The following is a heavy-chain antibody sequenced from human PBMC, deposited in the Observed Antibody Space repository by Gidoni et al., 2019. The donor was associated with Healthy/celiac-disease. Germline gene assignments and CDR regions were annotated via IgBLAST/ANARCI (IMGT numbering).Heavy chain of an antibody. CDR1: GFTFSSYS. J-gene: IGHJ4*02. V-gene: IGHV3-21*01. Sequence: EVQLVESGGGLVKPGGSLRLSCAASGFTFSSYSMNWVRQAPGKGLEWVSSISSSSSYIYYADSVKGRFTISRDNAKNSLYLQMNSLRAEDTAVYYCARERGGGYPDFDYWGQGTLVTVSS. D-gene: IGHD5-12*01. CDR3: ARERGGGYPDFDY. CDR2: ISSSSSYI.